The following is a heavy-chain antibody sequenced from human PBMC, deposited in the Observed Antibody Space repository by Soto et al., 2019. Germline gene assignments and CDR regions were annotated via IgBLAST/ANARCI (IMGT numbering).Heavy chain of an antibody. CDR3: ARGRLISLYYFDY. CDR2: ISSSSSYI. D-gene: IGHD2-15*01. CDR1: GFTFSSYS. V-gene: IGHV3-21*04. Sequence: PGGSLRLSCAASGFTFSSYSMNWVRQAPGKGLEWVSSISSSSSYIYYADSVKGRFTISRDNAKNSLYLQMNSLRAEDTAVYYCARGRLISLYYFDYWGQGTLVTVSS. J-gene: IGHJ4*02.